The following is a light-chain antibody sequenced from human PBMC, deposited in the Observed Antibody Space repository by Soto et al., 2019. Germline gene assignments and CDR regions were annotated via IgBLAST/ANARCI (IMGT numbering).Light chain of an antibody. CDR3: QSYDSSLTGGV. CDR2: GNS. V-gene: IGLV1-40*01. J-gene: IGLJ2*01. CDR1: SSNIGAGYD. Sequence: QSVLTQPPSVSGAPGQRVTISCTGSSSNIGAGYDVHWYQQLPGTAPKLLIYGNSNRPSGVPDRFSGSKSGTSASLAITGLQAEDEADYYGQSYDSSLTGGVFGGGTKVTVL.